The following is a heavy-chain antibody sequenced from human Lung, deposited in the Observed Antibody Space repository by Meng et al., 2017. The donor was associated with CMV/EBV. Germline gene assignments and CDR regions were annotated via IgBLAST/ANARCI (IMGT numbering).Heavy chain of an antibody. Sequence: GESLKISCAASGFTFSSYAMHWVRQAPGKGLEWVAVISYDGSNKYYADSVKGRFTISRDNSKNTLYLQMNSLRAEDTAVYYCARAIRGFYYYYGMDVWGQGTTVTVSS. CDR2: ISYDGSNK. CDR3: ARAIRGFYYYYGMDV. J-gene: IGHJ6*02. D-gene: IGHD3-22*01. V-gene: IGHV3-30*04. CDR1: GFTFSSYA.